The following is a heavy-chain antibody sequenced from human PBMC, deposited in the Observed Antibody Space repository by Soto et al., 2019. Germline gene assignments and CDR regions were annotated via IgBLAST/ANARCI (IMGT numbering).Heavy chain of an antibody. CDR1: GGSISSGGYY. CDR2: IYYSGST. CDR3: ARDSGSSPNWYFDL. V-gene: IGHV4-31*01. D-gene: IGHD2-15*01. J-gene: IGHJ2*01. Sequence: QVQLQESGPGLVKPSQTLSLTCTVSGGSISSGGYYWSWIRQHPGKGLEWIGYIYYSGSTYYNPSLKSLVTXXVXAXXNQFSLKLRSVTAADTAVYYCARDSGSSPNWYFDLWGRGTLVTVSS.